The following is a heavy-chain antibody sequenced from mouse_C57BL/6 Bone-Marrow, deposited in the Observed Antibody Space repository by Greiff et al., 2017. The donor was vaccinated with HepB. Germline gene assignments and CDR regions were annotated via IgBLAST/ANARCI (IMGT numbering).Heavy chain of an antibody. V-gene: IGHV3-6*01. CDR1: GYSITSGYY. Sequence: EVKVEESGPGLVKPSQSLSLTCSVTGYSITSGYYWNWIRQFPGNKLEWMGYISYDGSNNYNPSLKNRISITRDTSKNQFFLKLKSVTTEDTATDYCARTVVAGHYFDYWGQGTTLTVSS. CDR3: ARTVVAGHYFDY. CDR2: ISYDGSN. J-gene: IGHJ2*01. D-gene: IGHD1-1*01.